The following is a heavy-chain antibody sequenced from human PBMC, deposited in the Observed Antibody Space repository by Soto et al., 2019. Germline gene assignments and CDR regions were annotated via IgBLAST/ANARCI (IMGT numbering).Heavy chain of an antibody. CDR3: ARFPTALHYDSSGYHDY. D-gene: IGHD3-22*01. J-gene: IGHJ4*02. Sequence: SSETLSLTCTVSGGSISSSSYYWGWIRQPPWKGLEWIGSIYYSGSTYYNPSLKSRVTISVDTSKNQFSLKLSSVTAADTAVYYCARFPTALHYDSSGYHDYWGQGXLVTVYS. V-gene: IGHV4-39*01. CDR1: GGSISSSSYY. CDR2: IYYSGST.